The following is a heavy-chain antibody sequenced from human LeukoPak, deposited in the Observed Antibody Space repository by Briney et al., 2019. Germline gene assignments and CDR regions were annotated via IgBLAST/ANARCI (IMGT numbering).Heavy chain of an antibody. J-gene: IGHJ4*02. D-gene: IGHD3-22*01. CDR2: IYPGDSDT. CDR3: ATYYYDSSGYSFLDY. CDR1: GYSFTSYW. V-gene: IGHV5-51*01. Sequence: GESLKISCKGSGYSFTSYWIGCVRQMRGKGLEWMGIIYPGDSDTRYSPSFQGQVTISADKSISTAYLQWSSLKASDTAMYYCATYYYDSSGYSFLDYWGQGTLVTVSS.